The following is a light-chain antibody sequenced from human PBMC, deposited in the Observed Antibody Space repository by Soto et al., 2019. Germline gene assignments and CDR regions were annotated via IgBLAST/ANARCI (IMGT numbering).Light chain of an antibody. CDR1: GSDVGGYDR. V-gene: IGLV2-18*02. Sequence: SALTQPPSVSGSPGQSVTISCTGTGSDVGGYDRVSWYQQPPGTAPKLIIYEVTNRPSGVPVRFSGSKSGNTASLAISGLQAEDEADYYCSSYTSTTNFYVFGAGTKVTV. CDR3: SSYTSTTNFYV. J-gene: IGLJ1*01. CDR2: EVT.